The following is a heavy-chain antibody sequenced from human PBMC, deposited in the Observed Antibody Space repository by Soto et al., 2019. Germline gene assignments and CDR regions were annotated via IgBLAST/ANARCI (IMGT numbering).Heavy chain of an antibody. Sequence: QVQLVQSGAEVKKPGASVKVSCKASGYTFTGYYMHWVRQALGQGLEWMGWINPNSGGTNYAQKFQGRVTMTRDTSISTAYMELSRLRSDDTAVYYCARDRGCSSTSCRYNWFDPWGQGTLVTVSS. D-gene: IGHD2-2*01. CDR2: INPNSGGT. CDR3: ARDRGCSSTSCRYNWFDP. V-gene: IGHV1-2*02. J-gene: IGHJ5*02. CDR1: GYTFTGYY.